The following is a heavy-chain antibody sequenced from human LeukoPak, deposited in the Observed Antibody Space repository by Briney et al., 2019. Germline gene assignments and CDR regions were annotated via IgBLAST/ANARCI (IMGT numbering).Heavy chain of an antibody. CDR1: GYSIGSGYY. V-gene: IGHV4-38-2*02. J-gene: IGHJ4*02. D-gene: IGHD2-15*01. CDR3: AREGRIVCSGGSCYFDY. Sequence: SETLSLTCAVSGYSIGSGYYWGWIRQPPGKGLEWIGSIYHSGSTYYNPSLKSRVTISVDTSKNQFSLKLSSVTAADTAVYYCAREGRIVCSGGSCYFDYWGQGTLVTVSS. CDR2: IYHSGST.